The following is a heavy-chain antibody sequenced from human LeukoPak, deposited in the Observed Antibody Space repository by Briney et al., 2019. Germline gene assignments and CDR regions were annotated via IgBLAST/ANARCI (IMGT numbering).Heavy chain of an antibody. CDR2: IYYSGST. V-gene: IGHV4-30-4*08. Sequence: SQTLSLTCTVSGGSISSGDYYWSWIRQPPGKGLEWIGYIYYSGSTYYNPSLKSRVTISVDTSKNQFSLKLSSVTAADTAVYYCAMGIAAAGGESLDYWGQGTLVTVSS. J-gene: IGHJ4*02. CDR1: GGSISSGDYY. CDR3: AMGIAAAGGESLDY. D-gene: IGHD6-13*01.